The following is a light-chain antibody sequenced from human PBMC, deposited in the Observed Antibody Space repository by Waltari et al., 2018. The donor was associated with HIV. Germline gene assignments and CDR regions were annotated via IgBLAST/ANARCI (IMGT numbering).Light chain of an antibody. J-gene: IGKJ1*01. CDR2: AAS. Sequence: PGTLSLSPGETATLSCRASQSISSSYVAWYQQRPGQAPRLLIYAASSRATGIPDRFSGSGSGTDFTLTITRLEPEDCAVYYCQQYGSSPRTFGQGTKVEIK. CDR3: QQYGSSPRT. CDR1: QSISSSY. V-gene: IGKV3-20*01.